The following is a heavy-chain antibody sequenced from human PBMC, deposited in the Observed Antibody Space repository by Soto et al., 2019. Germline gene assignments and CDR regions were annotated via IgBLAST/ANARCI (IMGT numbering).Heavy chain of an antibody. Sequence: GSLRLSCAASGFTFSDFYMGWIRQAPGKGLEWISYISDGGSTIFYADSVKGRFTISRDNAKNSLYLQLSSLRAEDTAVYYCARSPKVLRFLEWLSWGQGTLVTVSS. CDR2: ISDGGSTI. V-gene: IGHV3-11*01. CDR3: ARSPKVLRFLEWLS. D-gene: IGHD3-3*01. CDR1: GFTFSDFY. J-gene: IGHJ5*02.